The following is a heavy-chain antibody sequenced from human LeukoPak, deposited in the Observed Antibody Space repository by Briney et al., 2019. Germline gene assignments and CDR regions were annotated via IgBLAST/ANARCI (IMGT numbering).Heavy chain of an antibody. CDR1: GGSFSGYY. Sequence: SETLSLTCAVYGGSFSGYYWSWIRQPPGKGLEWIGEINHSRSTNYNPSLKSRVTISVDTSKNQFSLKLSSVTAADTAVYYCARGELRYFDWFYDAFDIWGQGTMVTVSS. CDR3: ARGELRYFDWFYDAFDI. CDR2: INHSRST. V-gene: IGHV4-34*01. J-gene: IGHJ3*02. D-gene: IGHD3-9*01.